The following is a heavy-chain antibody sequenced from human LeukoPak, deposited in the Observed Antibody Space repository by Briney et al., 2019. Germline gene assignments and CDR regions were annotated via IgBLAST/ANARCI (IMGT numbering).Heavy chain of an antibody. CDR2: IYYHENT. CDR1: GGSISSSSDY. D-gene: IGHD6-19*01. Sequence: PSETLSLTCTVSGGSISSSSDYWGWIRQAPGKGLEWIGSIYYHENTYYNSSLKSRVTISVDTSKNQFSLKLNSVTAADTAVYYCASVGWYRPFDYWGQGTLVTVSS. CDR3: ASVGWYRPFDY. V-gene: IGHV4-39*01. J-gene: IGHJ4*02.